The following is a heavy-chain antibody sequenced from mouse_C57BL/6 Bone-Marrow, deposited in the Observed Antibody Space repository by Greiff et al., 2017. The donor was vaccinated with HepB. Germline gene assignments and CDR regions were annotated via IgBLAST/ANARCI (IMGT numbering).Heavy chain of an antibody. Sequence: QVQLQQSGPGLVAPSQSLSITCTVSGFSLTSYAISWVRQPPGKGLEWLGVIWTGGDTNYNSALKSRLSISTDNSKSQVFLRMNSLQTDDTARYYCATPVGQEFAYWGKGTLVTVSA. J-gene: IGHJ3*01. V-gene: IGHV2-9-1*01. CDR1: GFSLTSYA. D-gene: IGHD3-3*01. CDR3: ATPVGQEFAY. CDR2: IWTGGDT.